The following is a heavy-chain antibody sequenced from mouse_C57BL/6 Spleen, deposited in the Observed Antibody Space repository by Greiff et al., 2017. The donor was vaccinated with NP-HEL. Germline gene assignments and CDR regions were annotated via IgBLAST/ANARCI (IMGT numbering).Heavy chain of an antibody. J-gene: IGHJ3*01. Sequence: QVQLQQPGAELVRPGTSVKLSCKASGYTFTSYWMHWVKQRPGQGLEWIGVIDPSDSYTNYNQKFKGKATLTVDTSSSTAYMQLSSLTSEDSAVYYCARKGREDYGSSGAWFAYWGQGTLVTVSA. CDR2: IDPSDSYT. CDR3: ARKGREDYGSSGAWFAY. D-gene: IGHD1-1*01. CDR1: GYTFTSYW. V-gene: IGHV1-59*01.